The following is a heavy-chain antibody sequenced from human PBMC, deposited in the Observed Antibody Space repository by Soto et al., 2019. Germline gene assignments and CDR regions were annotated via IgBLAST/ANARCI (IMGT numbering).Heavy chain of an antibody. CDR3: ARAMTTVTTIDY. V-gene: IGHV4-59*12. J-gene: IGHJ4*02. CDR2: IHYNGNT. Sequence: PSETLSLTCTVSGDSISSYSWSWIRQPPGKGLEWIGNIHYNGNTKYSPSLKSRVTMSVDTSKNHFSLKLSSVTAADTAVYYCARAMTTVTTIDYWGQGTLVTVS. CDR1: GDSISSYS. D-gene: IGHD4-17*01.